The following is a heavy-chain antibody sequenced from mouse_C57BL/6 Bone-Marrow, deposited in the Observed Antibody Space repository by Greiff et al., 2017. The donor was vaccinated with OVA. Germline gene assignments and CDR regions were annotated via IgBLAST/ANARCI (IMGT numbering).Heavy chain of an antibody. D-gene: IGHD4-1*02. Sequence: QVQLKESGAELMKPGASVKISCKATGYTFTGYWIEWVKQRPGHGLEWIGEILPGSGSTKYNEKFKGKATFTADTSSNTAYMQTSNLTTQDSAIYYCARAPNWNPDAMDYWGQGTSVTVSS. CDR2: ILPGSGST. J-gene: IGHJ4*01. V-gene: IGHV1-9*01. CDR1: GYTFTGYW. CDR3: ARAPNWNPDAMDY.